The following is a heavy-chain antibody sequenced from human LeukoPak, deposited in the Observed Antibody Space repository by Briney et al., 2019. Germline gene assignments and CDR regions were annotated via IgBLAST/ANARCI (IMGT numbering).Heavy chain of an antibody. CDR3: VRWGGVSSY. CDR2: ISSSGNTK. CDR1: AFTFSSYE. J-gene: IGHJ4*02. V-gene: IGHV3-48*03. D-gene: IGHD3-16*01. Sequence: GGSLRLSCAASAFTFSSYEMNWVRQAPGKGLEWVSFISSSGNTKNYADSVKGRFTVSRDNAKNSLYLQMNSRRAEDTAVYYCVRWGGVSSYWGQGTLVSVSS.